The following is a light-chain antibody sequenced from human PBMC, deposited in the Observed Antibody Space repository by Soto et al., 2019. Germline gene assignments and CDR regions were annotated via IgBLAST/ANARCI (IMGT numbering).Light chain of an antibody. J-gene: IGLJ1*01. V-gene: IGLV2-14*01. CDR1: SSDVGGYNY. CDR2: DVS. CDR3: SSYTSSSTLLYV. Sequence: QSALTQPASVSGSPGQSITISCTGTSSDVGGYNYVSWYQQHPGKAPKLMIYDVSNRPSGVSNRFSGSKSGNTASLTISGLQAEYDADYYCSSYTSSSTLLYVFGSGTKLTVL.